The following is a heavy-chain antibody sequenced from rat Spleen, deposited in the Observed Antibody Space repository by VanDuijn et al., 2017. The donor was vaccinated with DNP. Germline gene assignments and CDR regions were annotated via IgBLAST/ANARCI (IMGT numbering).Heavy chain of an antibody. CDR2: INYDGSRA. Sequence: EVQLVESGGGLVQPGRSLKLSCAASGFTFSDYNMVWVRQAPKKGLEWVATINYDGSRAYYRDSVKGRFTISRDNAKSTLYLQMDSLRSEDTATYYCARHTTDITYYFNYWGQGVMVTVSS. CDR3: ARHTTDITYYFNY. V-gene: IGHV5-7*01. D-gene: IGHD1-6*01. CDR1: GFTFSDYN. J-gene: IGHJ2*01.